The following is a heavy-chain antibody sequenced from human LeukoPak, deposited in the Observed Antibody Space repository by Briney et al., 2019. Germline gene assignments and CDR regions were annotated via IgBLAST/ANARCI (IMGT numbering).Heavy chain of an antibody. Sequence: SETLSLTCTVSGVSISSSNSYWGWIRQPPGTGLEWIGSIYYSGNTYYNASLKSQVSISIDTSKNQFSLRLTSVTAADTAVYYCARGRTNYYGSGSYYHYFDYWGQGTLVTVSS. J-gene: IGHJ4*02. CDR2: IYYSGNT. V-gene: IGHV4-39*01. CDR1: GVSISSSNSY. CDR3: ARGRTNYYGSGSYYHYFDY. D-gene: IGHD3-10*01.